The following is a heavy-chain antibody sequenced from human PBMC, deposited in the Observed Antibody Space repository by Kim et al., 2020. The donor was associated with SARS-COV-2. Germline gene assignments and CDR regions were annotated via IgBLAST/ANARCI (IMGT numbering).Heavy chain of an antibody. V-gene: IGHV3-7*03. CDR3: ARDERWSLAD. D-gene: IGHD5-18*01. CDR1: GFTFSSYW. J-gene: IGHJ4*02. CDR2: IKPDGSDK. Sequence: GGSLRLSCAASGFTFSSYWMNWVRQAPGKGLEWVANIKPDGSDKYYLDSMEGRFTISRDNTKNSLYLQMNSLRAEDTAVYYCARDERWSLADWGQGTLVSVSS.